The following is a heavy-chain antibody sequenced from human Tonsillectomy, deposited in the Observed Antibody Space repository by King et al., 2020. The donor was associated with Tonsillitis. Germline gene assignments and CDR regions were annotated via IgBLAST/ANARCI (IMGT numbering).Heavy chain of an antibody. J-gene: IGHJ6*04. CDR3: ARDFWTGDVVVVAAMDV. CDR2: IKQEGSEK. V-gene: IGHV3-7*01. D-gene: IGHD2-15*01. Sequence: VQLVESGGDLVQPGGSLRLSCAASGFNFRSYWMSWVRQAPGKGLEWVANIKQEGSEKNYVDSVKGRFTIARDNARNSLYLQMNSLRAEDTAVYYCARDFWTGDVVVVAAMDVWGKGTTVTVSS. CDR1: GFNFRSYW.